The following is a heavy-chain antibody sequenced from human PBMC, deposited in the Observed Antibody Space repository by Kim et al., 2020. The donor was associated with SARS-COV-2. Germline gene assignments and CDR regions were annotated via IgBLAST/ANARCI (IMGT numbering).Heavy chain of an antibody. CDR3: ARSQHIVVVTASNAFDI. V-gene: IGHV3-23*01. J-gene: IGHJ3*02. D-gene: IGHD2-21*02. Sequence: GGSLRLSCAASGFTFSSYAMSWVRQAPGKGLEWVSAISGSGGSTYYADSVKGRFTISRDNSKNTLYLQMNSLRAEDTAVYYCARSQHIVVVTASNAFDIWGQGTMVTVSS. CDR1: GFTFSSYA. CDR2: ISGSGGST.